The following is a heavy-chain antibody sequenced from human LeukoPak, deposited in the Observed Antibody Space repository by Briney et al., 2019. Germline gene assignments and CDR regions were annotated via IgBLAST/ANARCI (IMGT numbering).Heavy chain of an antibody. CDR2: FDPEDGAT. CDR1: GYTLTELS. V-gene: IGHV1-24*01. Sequence: ASVKVSCKVSGYTLTELSMHWVRQAPGKGLEWMGGFDPEDGATIYAQKFQGRVTMAEDTSTDTAYMELSSLRSEDTAVYYCATVVLYSGYYFDYWGQGTLVTVSS. J-gene: IGHJ4*02. D-gene: IGHD5-12*01. CDR3: ATVVLYSGYYFDY.